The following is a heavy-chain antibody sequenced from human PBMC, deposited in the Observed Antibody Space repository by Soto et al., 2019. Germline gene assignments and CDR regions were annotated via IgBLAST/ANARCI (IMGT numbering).Heavy chain of an antibody. V-gene: IGHV1-46*01. J-gene: IGHJ6*02. D-gene: IGHD4-4*01. CDR3: PVGGNYVSMDV. CDR1: GYTFTSYY. CDR2: INPDGGGT. Sequence: QVQLVQSGAEVKKPGASVKVSCKASGYTFTSYYMHWVRLAPGQGLEWMGIINPDGGGTSYAQQFQGRVIMTRDTSTSTVYTEMSSMRSEDTAVYYCPVGGNYVSMDVWGQGTTVTVS.